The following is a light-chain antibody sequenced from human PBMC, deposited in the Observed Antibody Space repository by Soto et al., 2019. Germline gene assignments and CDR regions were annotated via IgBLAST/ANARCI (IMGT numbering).Light chain of an antibody. CDR2: DVS. CDR1: NRDLGGYNY. J-gene: IGLJ1*01. Sequence: RPAPVSGSPWQSIHISCTGPNRDLGGYNYVSWYQHHPGKAPKLMIYDVSNRPSGVSNRFSGSKSGNTASLTISGLQPEDEADYYCSSYTTSNTRQIVFGTGTKVTVL. CDR3: SSYTTSNTRQIV. V-gene: IGLV2-14*03.